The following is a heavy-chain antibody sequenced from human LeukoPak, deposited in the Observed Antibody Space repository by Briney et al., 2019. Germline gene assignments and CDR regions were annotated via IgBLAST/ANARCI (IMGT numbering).Heavy chain of an antibody. V-gene: IGHV3-30*04. CDR3: AKGYSSGWYYFDY. J-gene: IGHJ4*02. CDR2: ISSDATNT. CDR1: GFAFSSYA. Sequence: GGSLRLSCAASGFAFSSYAMHWIRQAPGKGLEWVAVISSDATNTYYADSVKGRFTISRDTSKNTLYLQMNSLRAEDTAVYYCAKGYSSGWYYFDYWGQGTLVTVSS. D-gene: IGHD6-19*01.